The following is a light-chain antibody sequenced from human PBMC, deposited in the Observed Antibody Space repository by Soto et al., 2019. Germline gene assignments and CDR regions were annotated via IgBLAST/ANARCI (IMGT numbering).Light chain of an antibody. V-gene: IGKV3-15*01. Sequence: ATMSVSHGEDGTPLCRPSKALGDPLPWYQPKPGKTPSFLFYFTSARATGGPARFSGSRSGPEFTLTINSLQSEDFAIYYCQRYNNWPLTFGGGTKVDIK. CDR3: QRYNNWPLT. CDR1: KALGDP. J-gene: IGKJ4*01. CDR2: FTS.